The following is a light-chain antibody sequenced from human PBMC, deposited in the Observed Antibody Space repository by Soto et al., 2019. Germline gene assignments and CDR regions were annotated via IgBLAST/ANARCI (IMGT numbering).Light chain of an antibody. V-gene: IGKV1-13*02. J-gene: IGKJ1*01. CDR3: QQFNSYPRT. CDR2: DAS. Sequence: AIQLTQSPSSLSASVGDRVTIICRASQGISSALAWYQQKPGKAPKLLIYDASSLESGVPSRFSGSGSGTDFTLTISRLQPEDFATYYCQQFNSYPRTFGQGTKVEIK. CDR1: QGISSA.